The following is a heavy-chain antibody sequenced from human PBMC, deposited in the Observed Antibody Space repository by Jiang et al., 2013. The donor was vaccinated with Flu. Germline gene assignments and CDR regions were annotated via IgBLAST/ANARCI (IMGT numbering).Heavy chain of an antibody. V-gene: IGHV4-34*01. Sequence: LKPSETLSLTCAVYGGSVQWFYWSWIRQPPGRGWSGLGKSIMVEPSATIRPSRVESPISVDTSKNQVSLKLISVTAADTAVYYCARGRTKVTTFVTYQYGMDVWGQGTTVTVSS. CDR2: SIMVEPS. CDR1: GGSVQWFY. CDR3: ARGRTKVTTFVTYQYGMDV. J-gene: IGHJ6*02. D-gene: IGHD4-17*01.